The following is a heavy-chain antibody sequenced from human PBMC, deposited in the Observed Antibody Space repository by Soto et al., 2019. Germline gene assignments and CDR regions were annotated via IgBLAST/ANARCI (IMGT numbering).Heavy chain of an antibody. CDR1: GGSISRSNW. CDR3: ARRQWEVFVWFDP. Sequence: QIQLQESGPGLVKPSGTLSLTCAVSGGSISRSNWWSWVRQPPGKGLEWIGEIYHSGSTRYNPSLKSRVTISVDKSKNQFSLKLTSVTAADTAVYYCARRQWEVFVWFDPWGQGTLVTVSS. V-gene: IGHV4-4*02. D-gene: IGHD1-26*01. CDR2: IYHSGST. J-gene: IGHJ5*02.